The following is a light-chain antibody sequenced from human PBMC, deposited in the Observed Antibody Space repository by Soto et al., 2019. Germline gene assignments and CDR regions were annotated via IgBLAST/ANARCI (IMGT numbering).Light chain of an antibody. CDR2: GAS. CDR1: QSVSGSY. Sequence: EIVLTHSPGTLSLSPGERATLSCRASQSVSGSYLAWYQQKPGQAPRLLIYGASSRATGIPDRFSGSGSGTDFTLTISRLEPEDFVVYYCQQYGSSPQTFGQGTKVEIK. J-gene: IGKJ1*01. CDR3: QQYGSSPQT. V-gene: IGKV3-20*01.